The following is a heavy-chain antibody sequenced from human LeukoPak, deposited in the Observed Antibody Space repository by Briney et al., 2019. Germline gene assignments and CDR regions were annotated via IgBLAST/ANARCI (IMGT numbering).Heavy chain of an antibody. CDR3: ARGSSYGFSMGY. CDR2: ITPMYSTT. V-gene: IGHV1-69*06. J-gene: IGHJ4*02. D-gene: IGHD3-16*01. Sequence: SVKVSCKATGGTFSSYSLHWVRQAPGQGLEWMGGITPMYSTTDYVQTLHGRVTLTADKSTSTAYMELRSLRSEDTAVYYCARGSSYGFSMGYWGQGTLVTVSS. CDR1: GGTFSSYS.